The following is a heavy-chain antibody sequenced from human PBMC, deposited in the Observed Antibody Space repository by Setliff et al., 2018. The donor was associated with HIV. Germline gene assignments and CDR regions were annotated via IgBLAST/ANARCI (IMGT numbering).Heavy chain of an antibody. V-gene: IGHV3-33*06. D-gene: IGHD6-13*01. CDR2: IWHDGTNE. J-gene: IGHJ4*02. Sequence: PGGSLRLSCTASGFTFNSYGMHWVRQAPGKGLEWVAVIWHDGTNEYYADSVKGRFTISRDDSKNTLYLQMNSLRAEDTAVYYCAKDYWSYSSSWYYFDYWGQGTLVTVSS. CDR3: AKDYWSYSSSWYYFDY. CDR1: GFTFNSYG.